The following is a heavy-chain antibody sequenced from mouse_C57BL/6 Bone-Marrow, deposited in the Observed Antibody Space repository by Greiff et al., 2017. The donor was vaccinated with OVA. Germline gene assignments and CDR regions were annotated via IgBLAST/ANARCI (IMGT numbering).Heavy chain of an antibody. CDR1: GYTFTSYW. V-gene: IGHV1-69*01. Sequence: VQLQQSGAELVMPGASVKLSCKASGYTFTSYWMHWVKQRPGQGLEWIGEIDPSDSYTNYNQKFKGKSTLTVDKSSSTAYMQLSSLTSEDSAVYYCARHDGYYLYWYFDVWGTGTTVTVSS. CDR3: ARHDGYYLYWYFDV. J-gene: IGHJ1*03. D-gene: IGHD2-3*01. CDR2: IDPSDSYT.